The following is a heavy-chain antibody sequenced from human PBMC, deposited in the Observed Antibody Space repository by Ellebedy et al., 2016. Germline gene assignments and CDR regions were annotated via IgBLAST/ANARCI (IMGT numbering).Heavy chain of an antibody. CDR3: ARGNDYVWGSYRNWFDP. J-gene: IGHJ5*02. CDR1: GGSFSGYY. D-gene: IGHD3-16*02. CDR2: INHSGST. Sequence: SETLPLTXAVYGGSFSGYYWSWIRQPPGKGLEWIEEINHSGSTNYNPSLKSRVTISVDTSKNQFSLKLSSVTAADTAVYYCARGNDYVWGSYRNWFDPWGQGTLVTVSS. V-gene: IGHV4-34*01.